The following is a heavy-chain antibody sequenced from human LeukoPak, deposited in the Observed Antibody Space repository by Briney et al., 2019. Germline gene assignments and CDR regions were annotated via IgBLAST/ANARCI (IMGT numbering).Heavy chain of an antibody. J-gene: IGHJ3*02. Sequence: GGSLRLSCAASGFTFSSYAMSWVRQAPGKGLEWVSAISGSGGSTYYADSVKGRFTISRDNSKNTLYLQMNSLRAEDTAVYYCAKFVGVTMIVVVTTSAFDIWGQGTMVTVSS. V-gene: IGHV3-23*01. D-gene: IGHD3-22*01. CDR3: AKFVGVTMIVVVTTSAFDI. CDR2: ISGSGGST. CDR1: GFTFSSYA.